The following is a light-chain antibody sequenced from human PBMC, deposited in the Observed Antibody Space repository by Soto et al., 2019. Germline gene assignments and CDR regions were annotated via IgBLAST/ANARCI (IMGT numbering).Light chain of an antibody. Sequence: HSALNQPPYASGSPGQSVTISCTGTSSDVGGYNYLSWYQHRPGKAPQLIIYEVTKRPSGVPNRFFGSKSGNTASLTVSGLQAEDEADYFCMSYAGMYTYVFGTGTKVTVL. CDR1: SSDVGGYNY. J-gene: IGLJ1*01. CDR2: EVT. V-gene: IGLV2-8*01. CDR3: MSYAGMYTYV.